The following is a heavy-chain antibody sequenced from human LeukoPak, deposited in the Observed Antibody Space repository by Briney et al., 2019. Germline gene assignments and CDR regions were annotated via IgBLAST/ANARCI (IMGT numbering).Heavy chain of an antibody. CDR3: ARESSGTYYIPLGYMDV. V-gene: IGHV4-4*07. CDR2: IFTSGIA. Sequence: PSETLSLTCTVSRGSISIYYWNWIRQPAGKGLEWIGRIFTSGIANYNPSLKSRVTMSVDTSKNQFSLNLTSVTAADTAVYYCARESSGTYYIPLGYMDVWGKGTTVTVSS. J-gene: IGHJ6*03. CDR1: RGSISIYY. D-gene: IGHD3-10*01.